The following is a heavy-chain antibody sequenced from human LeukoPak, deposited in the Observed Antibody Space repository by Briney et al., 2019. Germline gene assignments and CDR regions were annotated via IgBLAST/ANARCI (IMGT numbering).Heavy chain of an antibody. J-gene: IGHJ3*02. CDR3: ARGPLCSSTSCYGDAFDS. D-gene: IGHD2-2*01. Sequence: PSETLSLTCAVYGGSFSGYYWSWIRQPPGKGLEWIGEINHSGSTNYNPSLKSRVTISVDTSKNQFSLKLSSVTAADTAVYYCARGPLCSSTSCYGDAFDSWGQGTMVTVSS. V-gene: IGHV4-34*01. CDR2: INHSGST. CDR1: GGSFSGYY.